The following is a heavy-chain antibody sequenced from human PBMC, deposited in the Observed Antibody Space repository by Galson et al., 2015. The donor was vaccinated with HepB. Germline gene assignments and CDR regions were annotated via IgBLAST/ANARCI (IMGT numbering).Heavy chain of an antibody. CDR1: GFTFSSNA. CDR2: ISYTGSYT. D-gene: IGHD4-17*01. V-gene: IGHV3-30*03. J-gene: IGHJ2*01. CDR3: VRPRGAGAGDYQNWYFDL. Sequence: SLRLSCAASGFTFSSNAMHWVRQAPGKGLEWVAVISYTGSYTGYADFGRGRFTISRDNSKNALYLQMNSLRVDDTALYYCVRPRGAGAGDYQNWYFDLWGRGTLVTVSS.